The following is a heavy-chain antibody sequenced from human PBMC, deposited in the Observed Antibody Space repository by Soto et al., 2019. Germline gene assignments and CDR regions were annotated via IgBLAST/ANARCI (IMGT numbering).Heavy chain of an antibody. Sequence: SVKVSCKASGGTFSSYAISWVRQAPGQGLEWMGGIIPIFGTANYAQKFQGRVTITADKSTSTAYMELSSLRSEDTAVYYCARGGATRVDKEWFDPLGQGTRVTFSS. CDR1: GGTFSSYA. D-gene: IGHD1-26*01. V-gene: IGHV1-69*06. J-gene: IGHJ5*02. CDR2: IIPIFGTA. CDR3: ARGGATRVDKEWFDP.